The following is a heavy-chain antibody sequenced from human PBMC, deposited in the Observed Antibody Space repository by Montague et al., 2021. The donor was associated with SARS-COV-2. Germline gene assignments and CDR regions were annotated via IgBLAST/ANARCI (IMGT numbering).Heavy chain of an antibody. CDR2: IYYSGST. J-gene: IGHJ5*02. Sequence: SETLSLTCTVSGGSISSSSYYWGWIRQPPGKGLEWTGSIYYSGSTXYNPSLKSRVTISVDTSKNQFSLKLSSVTAADTAVYYCARKEMKYSSIWSTGGNWFDPWGQGTLVTVSS. CDR3: ARKEMKYSSIWSTGGNWFDP. D-gene: IGHD6-13*01. V-gene: IGHV4-39*01. CDR1: GGSISSSSYY.